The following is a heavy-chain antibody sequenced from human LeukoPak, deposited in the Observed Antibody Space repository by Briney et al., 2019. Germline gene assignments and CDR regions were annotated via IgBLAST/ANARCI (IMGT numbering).Heavy chain of an antibody. CDR3: TTDRDEKYYFDY. CDR1: GFTFSNAW. V-gene: IGHV3-15*01. CDR2: IKSKTDGGTT. Sequence: PGGSLRLSCAASGFTFSNAWMSWVRQAPGKGLEWVGRIKSKTDGGTTDYAAPVKGRFTISRDDSKNTLYLQMNSLKTEDTAVYYCTTDRDEKYYFDYWGQGTLVTVSS. J-gene: IGHJ4*02.